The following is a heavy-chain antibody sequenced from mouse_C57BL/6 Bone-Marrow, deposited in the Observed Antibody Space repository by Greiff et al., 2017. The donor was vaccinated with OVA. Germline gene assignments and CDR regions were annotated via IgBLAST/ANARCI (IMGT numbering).Heavy chain of an antibody. CDR2: IDPENGDT. V-gene: IGHV14-4*01. CDR1: GFNIKDDY. CDR3: TSYGNFDY. D-gene: IGHD2-1*01. Sequence: VQLKQSGAELVRPGASVKLSCTASGFNIKDDYMHWVKQRPEQGLEWIGWIDPENGDTEYASKFQGKATITADTSSNTAYLQLSSQTSEDTAVYYCTSYGNFDYWGQGTTLTVSS. J-gene: IGHJ2*01.